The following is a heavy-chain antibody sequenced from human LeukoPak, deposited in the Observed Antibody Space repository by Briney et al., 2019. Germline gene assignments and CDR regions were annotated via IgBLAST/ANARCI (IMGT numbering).Heavy chain of an antibody. J-gene: IGHJ5*02. CDR2: ISAYNGNT. D-gene: IGHD2-2*01. Sequence: ASVKVSCKASGGTFSSYTISWVRQAPGQGLEWMGWISAYNGNTNYAQKLQGRVTMTTDTSTSTAYMELRSLRSDDTAVYYCARDRDYCSSTSCYADNWFDPWGQGTLVTVSS. CDR1: GGTFSSYT. CDR3: ARDRDYCSSTSCYADNWFDP. V-gene: IGHV1-18*01.